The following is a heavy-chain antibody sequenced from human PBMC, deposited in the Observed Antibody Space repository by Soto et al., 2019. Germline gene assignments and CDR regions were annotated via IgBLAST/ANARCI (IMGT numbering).Heavy chain of an antibody. CDR3: MNLYSYGSRSYYK. D-gene: IGHD3-10*01. CDR2: MSGSGGST. Sequence: EVQLLESGGGLVQPGGSLRLSCAASGFTFSTYAMSWVRQAPGKGLEWVSGMSGSGGSTYYADSVKGRFTISRDNSKNTLYLQMNSLRAEDTAVYYCMNLYSYGSRSYYKWGQGTLVTVSS. CDR1: GFTFSTYA. J-gene: IGHJ4*02. V-gene: IGHV3-23*01.